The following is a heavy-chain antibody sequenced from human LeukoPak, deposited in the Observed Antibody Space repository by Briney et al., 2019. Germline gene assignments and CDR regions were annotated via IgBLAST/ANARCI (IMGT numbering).Heavy chain of an antibody. J-gene: IGHJ4*02. Sequence: HAGGSLRLSCAASGFTFSSYAMSWVRQAPGKGLEWVSAISGSGGSTYYADSVKGRFTISRDNSKNTLYLQMNSLRAEDTAVYYCARLTNSYGYYFDYWGQGTLVTVSS. D-gene: IGHD5-18*01. V-gene: IGHV3-23*01. CDR1: GFTFSSYA. CDR3: ARLTNSYGYYFDY. CDR2: ISGSGGST.